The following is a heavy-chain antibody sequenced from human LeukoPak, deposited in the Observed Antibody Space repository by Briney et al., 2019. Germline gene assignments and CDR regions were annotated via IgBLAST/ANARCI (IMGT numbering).Heavy chain of an antibody. Sequence: SETLSLTCAVYGGSFSGYYCSWIRQPPGKGLEWIGEINYSGSTNYNPSLKSRVTISVDTSKNQFSLKLSSVTAADTAVYYCAREIAYCGADCPPHFDYWGQGTLVTVSS. D-gene: IGHD2-21*02. CDR3: AREIAYCGADCPPHFDY. J-gene: IGHJ4*02. CDR1: GGSFSGYY. CDR2: INYSGST. V-gene: IGHV4-34*01.